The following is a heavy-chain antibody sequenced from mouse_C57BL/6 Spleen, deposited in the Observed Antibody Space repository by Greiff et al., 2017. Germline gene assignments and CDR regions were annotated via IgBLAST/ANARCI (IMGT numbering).Heavy chain of an antibody. CDR2: IYPGDGDT. CDR3: ARSITTVVADFDY. V-gene: IGHV1-80*01. D-gene: IGHD1-1*01. CDR1: GYAFSSYW. J-gene: IGHJ2*01. Sequence: VKLMESGAELVKPGASVKISCKASGYAFSSYWMNWVKQRPGKGLEWIGQIYPGDGDTNYNGKFKGKATLTADKSSSTAYMQLSSLTSEDSAVYFCARSITTVVADFDYWGQGTTLTVSS.